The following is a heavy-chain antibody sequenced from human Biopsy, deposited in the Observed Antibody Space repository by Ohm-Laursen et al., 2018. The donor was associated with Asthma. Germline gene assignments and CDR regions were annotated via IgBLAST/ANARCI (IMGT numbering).Heavy chain of an antibody. J-gene: IGHJ6*02. V-gene: IGHV4-39*01. D-gene: IGHD6-13*01. CDR2: IYYSGTT. CDR3: VRGSSSWHHGPFHYYYGLDV. CDR1: SGSGGYMRSGNYY. Sequence: TLSLTCSLSSGSGGYMRSGNYYWGWIRQPPGKGLEWIGRIYYSGTTYYNPSLESRLTVSANTSKNQFSQKLTSLTAADTAVYYCVRGSSSWHHGPFHYYYGLDVWGQGTTATVSS.